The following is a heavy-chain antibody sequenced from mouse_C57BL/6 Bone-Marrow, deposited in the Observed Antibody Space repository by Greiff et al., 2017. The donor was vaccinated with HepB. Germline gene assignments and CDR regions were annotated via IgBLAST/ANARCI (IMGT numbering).Heavy chain of an antibody. Sequence: EVQLQQSGPVLVKPGASVKMSCKASGYTFTDYYMNWVKQSHGKSLEWIGVINPYNGGTSYNQKFKGKATLTVDKSSSTAYMELNSLTSEDSAVYYCARYYYGSSWSYWYFDVWGTGTTVTVSS. CDR1: GYTFTDYY. CDR2: INPYNGGT. D-gene: IGHD1-1*01. V-gene: IGHV1-19*01. CDR3: ARYYYGSSWSYWYFDV. J-gene: IGHJ1*03.